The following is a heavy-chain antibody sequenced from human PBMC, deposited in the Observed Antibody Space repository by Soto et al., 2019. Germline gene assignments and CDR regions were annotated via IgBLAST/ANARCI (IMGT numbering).Heavy chain of an antibody. D-gene: IGHD5-12*01. CDR1: GYTFTRYY. J-gene: IGHJ4*02. Sequence: ASVKVSCKASGYTFTRYYMHWVRQAPGQGLEWMGITNPSGGSTDYARKFQGRVTMTRDTSTNTIYMQLSSLRSEDTAVYYCTKGDALGYSGYEAPFDNWGQGTLVTVSS. V-gene: IGHV1-46*03. CDR2: TNPSGGST. CDR3: TKGDALGYSGYEAPFDN.